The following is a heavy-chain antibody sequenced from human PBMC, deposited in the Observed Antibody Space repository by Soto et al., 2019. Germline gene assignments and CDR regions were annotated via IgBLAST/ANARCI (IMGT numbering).Heavy chain of an antibody. CDR2: ISAYNGNT. CDR1: GYTFTIYG. J-gene: IGHJ3*02. V-gene: IGHV1-18*01. Sequence: GASVKVSCKASGYTFTIYGISWVLQAPGQGLEWMGWISAYNGNTNYAQKLQGRVTMTTDTSTSTAYMELRSLRSGDTAVYYCARDCYYGSSGSVCAFDIWGQGTMVTVSS. D-gene: IGHD3-22*01. CDR3: ARDCYYGSSGSVCAFDI.